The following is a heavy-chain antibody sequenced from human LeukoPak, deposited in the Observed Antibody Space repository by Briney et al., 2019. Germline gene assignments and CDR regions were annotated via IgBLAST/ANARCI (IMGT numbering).Heavy chain of an antibody. J-gene: IGHJ4*02. CDR3: ITERAGAFDY. CDR1: GFTFSSYS. CDR2: ISSSSSYI. V-gene: IGHV3-21*03. Sequence: PGGSLRLSCAASGFTFSSYSVKWVRQAPGKGLECVSSISSSSSYIYYADPVKGRFTISRDNAKNSLYLHMNSLKTEDTAMYYCITERAGAFDYWGQGTLVTVSP. D-gene: IGHD5-24*01.